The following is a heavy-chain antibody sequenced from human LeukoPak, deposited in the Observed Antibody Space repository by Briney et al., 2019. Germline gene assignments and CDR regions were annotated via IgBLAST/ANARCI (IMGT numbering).Heavy chain of an antibody. Sequence: PGGSLRLSCAASGFPFSDYYMTWIRQAPGKGLEWISYICSSNTYTHYADSVKGRFTISRDNAKKSLYLQMNSLRVEDTAVYYCAKDKESSGWYLTPYYYGMDVWGKGTTVTVSS. V-gene: IGHV3-11*06. CDR2: ICSSNTYT. CDR3: AKDKESSGWYLTPYYYGMDV. CDR1: GFPFSDYY. D-gene: IGHD6-13*01. J-gene: IGHJ6*04.